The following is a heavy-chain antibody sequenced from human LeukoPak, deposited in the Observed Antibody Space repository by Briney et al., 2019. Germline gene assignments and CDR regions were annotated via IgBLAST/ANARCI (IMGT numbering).Heavy chain of an antibody. CDR1: GFTFSSYS. J-gene: IGHJ4*02. V-gene: IGHV3-21*01. D-gene: IGHD3-22*01. CDR2: ISSSSYI. Sequence: KTGGSLRLSCAASGFTFSSYSMNWVRQAPGKGLEWVSSISSSSYIYYADSEKGRFTISRDNAKNSLYLQMNSLRAEDTAVYYCARDLVYYDSSGYEGGYWGQGTLVTVSS. CDR3: ARDLVYYDSSGYEGGY.